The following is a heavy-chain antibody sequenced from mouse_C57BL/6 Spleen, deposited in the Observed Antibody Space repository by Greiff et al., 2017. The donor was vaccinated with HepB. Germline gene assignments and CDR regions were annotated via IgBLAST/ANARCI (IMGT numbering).Heavy chain of an antibody. V-gene: IGHV3-1*01. D-gene: IGHD2-3*01. Sequence: EVKLVESGPGMVKPSQSLSLTCTVPGYSITSGYDWHWIRHFPGNKLEWMGYISYSGSTNYNPSLKSRISITHDTSKNHFFLKLNSVTTEDTATYYCARAPYDPWFAYWGQGTLVTVSA. J-gene: IGHJ3*01. CDR3: ARAPYDPWFAY. CDR1: GYSITSGYD. CDR2: ISYSGST.